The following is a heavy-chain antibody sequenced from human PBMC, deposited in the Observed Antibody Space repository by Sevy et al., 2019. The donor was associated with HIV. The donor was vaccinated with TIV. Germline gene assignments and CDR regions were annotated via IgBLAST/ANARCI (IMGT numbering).Heavy chain of an antibody. D-gene: IGHD2-21*02. V-gene: IGHV4-34*01. Sequence: SETLSLTCAVYGGSFSGYYWSWIRQPPGKGLEWIGEINHSGSTNYNPSIKSRVTISVDTSKNQFSLKLSSVTAADTAVYYCARGDKYCGGDCYPPSAQYWYFDLWGRGTLVTVSS. CDR2: INHSGST. J-gene: IGHJ2*01. CDR3: ARGDKYCGGDCYPPSAQYWYFDL. CDR1: GGSFSGYY.